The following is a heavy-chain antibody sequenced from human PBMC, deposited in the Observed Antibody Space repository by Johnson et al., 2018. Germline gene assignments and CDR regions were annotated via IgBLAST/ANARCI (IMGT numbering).Heavy chain of an antibody. CDR1: GYTFTSYD. D-gene: IGHD4-17*01. J-gene: IGHJ4*02. V-gene: IGHV1-8*01. CDR2: MNPNSGNR. CDR3: AGGPDDYEIN. Sequence: QVPLVESGAEVQKPGASVKVSCKASGYTFTSYDINWVRQATGQGLEWMGWMNPNSGNRGYAQKFQGRDTMTSNTSISTAYLGLSSLRSEDTAVYYCAGGPDDYEINWGQGTLVTVSS.